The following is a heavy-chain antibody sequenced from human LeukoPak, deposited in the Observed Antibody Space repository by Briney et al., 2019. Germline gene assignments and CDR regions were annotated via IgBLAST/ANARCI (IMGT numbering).Heavy chain of an antibody. CDR1: GGSFSGYY. CDR3: ARDIHCSGGSCYPNDAFDI. D-gene: IGHD2-15*01. Sequence: SETLSLTCAVYGGSFSGYYWSWIRQPPGKGLEWIGYIYYSGSTNYNPSLKSRVTISVDTSKNQFSLKLSSVTAADTAVYYCARDIHCSGGSCYPNDAFDIWGQGTMVTVSS. CDR2: IYYSGST. V-gene: IGHV4-59*01. J-gene: IGHJ3*02.